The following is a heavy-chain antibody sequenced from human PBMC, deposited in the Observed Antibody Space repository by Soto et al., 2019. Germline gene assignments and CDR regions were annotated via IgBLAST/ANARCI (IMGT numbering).Heavy chain of an antibody. D-gene: IGHD6-19*01. J-gene: IGHJ4*02. CDR3: AKDFPLRQSLARDF. CDR2: ISGSGGST. V-gene: IGHV3-23*01. Sequence: GGCMRLSCAAGGFSFSSYAMSWVRQAPGKGLEWVSAISGSGGSTYYALSVKGRFNISRDKSKNTLYLQMNSLRAEDTAVYYCAKDFPLRQSLARDFWRQGTLVTVSS. CDR1: GFSFSSYA.